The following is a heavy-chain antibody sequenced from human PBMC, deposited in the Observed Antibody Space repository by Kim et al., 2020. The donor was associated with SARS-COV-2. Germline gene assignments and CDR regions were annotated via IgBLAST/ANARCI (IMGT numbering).Heavy chain of an antibody. D-gene: IGHD2-2*01. CDR2: ISGSGSVK. Sequence: GGSLRLSCEASGFSFSDYYMYWIRQSPRKGLEWLSYISGSGSVKEYADFVKGRFTISRDNAKRMLYLDMTSLSADDTALYYCVRDDSASYRFGSCGHGT. J-gene: IGHJ4*01. CDR1: GFSFSDYY. CDR3: VRDDSASYRFGS. V-gene: IGHV3-11*01.